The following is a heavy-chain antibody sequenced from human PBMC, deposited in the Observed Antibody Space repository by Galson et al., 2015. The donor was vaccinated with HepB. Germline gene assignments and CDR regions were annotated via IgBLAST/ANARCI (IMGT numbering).Heavy chain of an antibody. V-gene: IGHV3-30*18. D-gene: IGHD4-17*01. CDR2: ISYDGSNK. Sequence: SLRLSCAASGFTFSSYGMHWVRQAPGKGLEWVAVISYDGSNKYYADSVKGRFTISRDNSKNTLYLQMNSLRAEDTAVYYCAKLDYGDYVSKTLDYWGQGTLVTVSS. CDR1: GFTFSSYG. CDR3: AKLDYGDYVSKTLDY. J-gene: IGHJ4*02.